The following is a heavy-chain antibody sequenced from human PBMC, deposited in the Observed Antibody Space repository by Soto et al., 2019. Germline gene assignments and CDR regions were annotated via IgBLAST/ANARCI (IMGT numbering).Heavy chain of an antibody. J-gene: IGHJ6*02. Sequence: QVQLVESGGGVVQPGRSLRLSCAASGFTFSSYGMHWVRQAPGKGLEWVAVIWYDGSNKYYADSVKGRFTISRDNSKKTLYLQMNSLRAEDTAVYYCARVTMVRGVFNGMDVWGQGTTVTVSS. V-gene: IGHV3-33*01. D-gene: IGHD3-10*01. CDR3: ARVTMVRGVFNGMDV. CDR1: GFTFSSYG. CDR2: IWYDGSNK.